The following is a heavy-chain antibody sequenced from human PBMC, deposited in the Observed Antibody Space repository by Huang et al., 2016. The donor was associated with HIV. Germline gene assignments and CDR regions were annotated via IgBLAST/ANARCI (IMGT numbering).Heavy chain of an antibody. D-gene: IGHD2-8*01. CDR3: ARALPRGMVIDY. V-gene: IGHV3-21*01. CDR1: GFTFSSYS. Sequence: EVQLVESGGGLVKPGGSLRLSCAASGFTFSSYSMNWVRQAPGKGLDWVSSISSSSSYIYYADSVKGRFTISRDKAKNALYLQMNSLRAEDTAVYYCARALPRGMVIDYWGQGTLVTVSS. CDR2: ISSSSSYI. J-gene: IGHJ4*02.